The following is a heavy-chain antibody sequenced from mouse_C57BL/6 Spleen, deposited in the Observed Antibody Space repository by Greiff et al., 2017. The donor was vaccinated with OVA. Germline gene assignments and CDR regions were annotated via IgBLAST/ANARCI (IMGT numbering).Heavy chain of an antibody. CDR2: IDPSDSET. J-gene: IGHJ2*01. D-gene: IGHD2-4*01. CDR3: ARVYYDYYFDY. V-gene: IGHV1-52*01. CDR1: GYTFTSYW. Sequence: QVQLQQPGAELVRPGSSVKLSCKASGYTFTSYWMHWVKQRPIQGLEWIGNIDPSDSETHYNQKFKDKATLTVDKSSSTAYMQLSSLTSEDSAVYYCARVYYDYYFDYWGQGTTLTVSS.